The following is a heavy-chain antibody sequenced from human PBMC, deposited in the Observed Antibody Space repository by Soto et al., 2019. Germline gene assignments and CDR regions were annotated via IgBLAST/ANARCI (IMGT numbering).Heavy chain of an antibody. V-gene: IGHV4-39*01. CDR1: GDSMSSGTYH. D-gene: IGHD3-10*01. J-gene: IGHJ4*02. Sequence: SETLSLTCSVSGDSMSSGTYHWDWIRQPPGKGLEWIGTIYYSGTTHYNPSLKSRVTISVDTSKSQFFLNLSSVTAADTAVSYCARHYAPGNYHGPVDFWGERAL. CDR2: IYYSGTT. CDR3: ARHYAPGNYHGPVDF.